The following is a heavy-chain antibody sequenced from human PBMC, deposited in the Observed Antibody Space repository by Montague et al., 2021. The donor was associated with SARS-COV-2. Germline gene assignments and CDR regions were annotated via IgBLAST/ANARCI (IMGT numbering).Heavy chain of an antibody. J-gene: IGHJ4*02. V-gene: IGHV4-59*01. CDR1: GGSISSYY. CDR2: IYYSGST. CDR3: ASQVPDFWSGIDY. Sequence: SETLSLTCTVSGGSISSYYWSWIRQPPGKGLEWIGYIYYSGSTNYNPSLKSRVTISVDTSKNQFSLKLSSVTAADTAVYYRASQVPDFWSGIDYWSQGTLVTVSS. D-gene: IGHD3-3*01.